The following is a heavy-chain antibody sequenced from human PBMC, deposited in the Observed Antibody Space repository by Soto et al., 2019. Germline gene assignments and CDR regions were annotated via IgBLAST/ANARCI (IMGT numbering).Heavy chain of an antibody. CDR3: ARNTRSWYGNCNYGMDV. D-gene: IGHD6-13*01. CDR2: TYYRSKWYI. J-gene: IGHJ6*02. V-gene: IGHV6-1*01. CDR1: GDSFSSNSAA. Sequence: SQTLALTCAISGDSFSSNSAAWNWIRQSPSRGIDWLGRTYYRSKWYIDYAVSVKSRITINPDTPKNQFSLQLNSVTPEDTAVYYCARNTRSWYGNCNYGMDVWGQGTTVTVSS.